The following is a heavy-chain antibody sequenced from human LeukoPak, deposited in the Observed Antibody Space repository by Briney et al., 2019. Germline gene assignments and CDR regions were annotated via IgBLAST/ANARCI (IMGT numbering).Heavy chain of an antibody. D-gene: IGHD3-3*01. Sequence: PGGSLRLSCAASGFTFSGSAMHWVRQASGKGLEWVGRIRSKANSYATAYAASVKGRFTISRDDSKNTAYLQMNSLKTEDTAVYYCTREYNNITIFGVPYNWFDPWGQGTLVTVSS. CDR3: TREYNNITIFGVPYNWFDP. J-gene: IGHJ5*02. V-gene: IGHV3-73*01. CDR2: IRSKANSYAT. CDR1: GFTFSGSA.